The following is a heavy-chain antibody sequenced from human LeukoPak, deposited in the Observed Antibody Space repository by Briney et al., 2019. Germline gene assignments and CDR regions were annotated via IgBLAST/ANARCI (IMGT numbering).Heavy chain of an antibody. CDR2: IYYSGST. CDR1: GGSISSYY. Sequence: SETLSLTCTVSGGSISSYYWSWIRQPPGKGLEWIGYIYYSGSTNYNPSLKSRVTISVDTSKNQFFLKLSSVTAADTAVYYCAREVREYSYGNPCDYWGQGTLVTVSS. V-gene: IGHV4-59*01. J-gene: IGHJ4*02. CDR3: AREVREYSYGNPCDY. D-gene: IGHD5-18*01.